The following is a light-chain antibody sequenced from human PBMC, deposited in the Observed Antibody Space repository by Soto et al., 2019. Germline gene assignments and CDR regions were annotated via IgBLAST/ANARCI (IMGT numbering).Light chain of an antibody. V-gene: IGKV3-15*01. CDR3: QLYNNWPRT. Sequence: EIVMTQSPATLSVSPVERATLSCRASQSVSSNLAWYQQKPGQAPRLLIYGASTRATGIPARFSGSGSGTEFTLTISSLQSEDFAVYYCQLYNNWPRTFGQGTKVDI. CDR2: GAS. CDR1: QSVSSN. J-gene: IGKJ1*01.